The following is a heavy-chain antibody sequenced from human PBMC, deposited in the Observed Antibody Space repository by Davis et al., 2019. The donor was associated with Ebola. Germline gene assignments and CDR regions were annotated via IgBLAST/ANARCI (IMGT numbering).Heavy chain of an antibody. CDR3: AKGSHLPY. Sequence: GESLKISCAASGFTVSSNYMSWVRQAPGKGLEWVSVIYSGGSTYYADSVKGRFTISRDNSKNTLYLQMNSLRAEDTAVYYCAKGSHLPYWGQGTLVTVSS. V-gene: IGHV3-53*05. J-gene: IGHJ4*02. D-gene: IGHD2-15*01. CDR2: IYSGGST. CDR1: GFTVSSNY.